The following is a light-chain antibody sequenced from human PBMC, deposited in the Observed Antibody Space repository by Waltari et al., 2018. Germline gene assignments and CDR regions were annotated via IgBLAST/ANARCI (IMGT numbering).Light chain of an antibody. CDR2: HT. V-gene: IGLV8-61*01. CDR1: SGSVSPRYY. CDR3: VLYTGGNIWV. Sequence: HTVLTQEPSFSVSPGGTVTLTCGLSSGSVSPRYYPTWYHHTPGQPPRTIIYEHTTRPSGVPDRFAGSKLGNTASLTVTGAQADDEADYYCVLYTGGNIWVFGGGTRLTVL. J-gene: IGLJ2*01.